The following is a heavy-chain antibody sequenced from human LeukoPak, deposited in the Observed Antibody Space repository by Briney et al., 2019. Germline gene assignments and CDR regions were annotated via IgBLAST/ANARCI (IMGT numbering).Heavy chain of an antibody. Sequence: GGSLRLSCAASGFTFSSYEMNWVRQAPGKGLEWVSYISSSGSTIYYADSVKGRFTISRDNAKNSLYLQMNSLRAEDTAVYYCARLTNYGDYFGYYYMDVWGKGTTVTVSS. V-gene: IGHV3-48*03. D-gene: IGHD4-17*01. J-gene: IGHJ6*03. CDR3: ARLTNYGDYFGYYYMDV. CDR2: ISSSGSTI. CDR1: GFTFSSYE.